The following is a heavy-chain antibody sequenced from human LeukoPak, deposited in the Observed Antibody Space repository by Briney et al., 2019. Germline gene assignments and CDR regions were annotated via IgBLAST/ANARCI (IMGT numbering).Heavy chain of an antibody. Sequence: GASVKVSCKASGYTFTGYYMHWVRQAPGQGLEWMGWINPNSGGTNYAQKFQGRVTMTRDTSISTAYMELSRLRSGDTAVYYCARLVVVPGRAFDIWGQGTMVTVSS. D-gene: IGHD2-2*01. CDR3: ARLVVVPGRAFDI. CDR2: INPNSGGT. V-gene: IGHV1-2*02. J-gene: IGHJ3*02. CDR1: GYTFTGYY.